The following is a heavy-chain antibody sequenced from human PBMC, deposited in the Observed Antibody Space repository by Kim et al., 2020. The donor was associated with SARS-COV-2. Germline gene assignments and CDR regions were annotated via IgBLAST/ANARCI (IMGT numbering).Heavy chain of an antibody. Sequence: GGSLRLSCAASGFTFSNYAMNWVRQAPGKGLEWVSAISGGGLMTYYADSVKGRFTMSRDNSEHTLYLQMNSLRAEDTAVDYCGKGYSYCHRYGMDVWGQGTTVTVFS. CDR3: GKGYSYCHRYGMDV. V-gene: IGHV3-23*01. CDR2: ISGGGLMT. CDR1: GFTFSNYA. D-gene: IGHD5-12*01. J-gene: IGHJ6*02.